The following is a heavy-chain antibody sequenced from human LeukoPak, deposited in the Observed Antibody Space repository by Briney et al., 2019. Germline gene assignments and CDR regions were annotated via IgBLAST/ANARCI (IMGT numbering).Heavy chain of an antibody. CDR2: ISADNGNT. D-gene: IGHD1-26*01. J-gene: IGHJ5*02. V-gene: IGHV1-18*01. CDR3: ARDWAPLSGNYYDAWFDP. Sequence: ASVKVSCKASGYTFTSHGISWVRQAPGQGLEWMGWISADNGNTKYAQKLQGRVTMTTDTSTSTAYMELRSLRSDDTAVYYCARDWAPLSGNYYDAWFDPWGQGTLVTVSS. CDR1: GYTFTSHG.